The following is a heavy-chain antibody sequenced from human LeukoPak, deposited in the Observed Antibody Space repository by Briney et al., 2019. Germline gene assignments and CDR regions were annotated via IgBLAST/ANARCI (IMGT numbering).Heavy chain of an antibody. V-gene: IGHV3-21*01. CDR2: ISTTSYI. Sequence: GGSLRLSCAASGFTFSTHNMCWVRQAPGKGLEWGSSISTTSYIYYADSLKGRFTISRDNAKNSLFLQMHSLRAEDTAVYYCARVVPAARSLPYYYYMDVWGKGTTVTVSS. CDR1: GFTFSTHN. CDR3: ARVVPAARSLPYYYYMDV. J-gene: IGHJ6*03. D-gene: IGHD6-6*01.